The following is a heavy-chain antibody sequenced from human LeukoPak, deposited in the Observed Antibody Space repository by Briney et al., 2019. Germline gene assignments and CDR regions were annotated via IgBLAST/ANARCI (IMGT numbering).Heavy chain of an antibody. V-gene: IGHV3-23*01. Sequence: GRSLRLSCAASGFTFSSYAMSWVRQAPGKGLEWVSAISGSGGSTYYADSVKGRFTISRDNSKNTLYLQMNSLRAEDTAVYYCAKDPYFYCSGGSCFIDYWGQGTLVTVSS. CDR2: ISGSGGST. CDR1: GFTFSSYA. CDR3: AKDPYFYCSGGSCFIDY. J-gene: IGHJ4*02. D-gene: IGHD2-15*01.